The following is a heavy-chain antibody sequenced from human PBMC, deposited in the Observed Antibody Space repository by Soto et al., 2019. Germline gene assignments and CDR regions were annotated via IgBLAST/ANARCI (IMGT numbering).Heavy chain of an antibody. CDR2: IYYSGST. CDR3: ARLQYVVRGVYHYYGMDV. CDR1: GGSISSYY. J-gene: IGHJ6*02. V-gene: IGHV4-59*08. Sequence: PSETLSLTCTVSGGSISSYYWSWIRQPPGKGLEWIGYIYYSGSTNYNPSLKSRVTISVDTSKNQFSLKLSSVTAADTAVYYCARLQYVVRGVYHYYGMDVWGRGTLVTVSS. D-gene: IGHD3-10*01.